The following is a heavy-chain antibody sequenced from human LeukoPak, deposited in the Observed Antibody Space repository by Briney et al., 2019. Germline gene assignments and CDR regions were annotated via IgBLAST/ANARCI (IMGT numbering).Heavy chain of an antibody. V-gene: IGHV4-39*07. Sequence: SETLSLTCTVSSDFFSSVTDYWAWIRQPPGKGLEWIASGDYSGGTYYNPSLKSRVTISVDTSKNQFSLKLSSVTAADTAVYYCAREFRGIAAAGNDYWGQGTLVTVSS. CDR1: SDFFSSVTDY. CDR3: AREFRGIAAAGNDY. CDR2: GDYSGGT. D-gene: IGHD6-13*01. J-gene: IGHJ4*02.